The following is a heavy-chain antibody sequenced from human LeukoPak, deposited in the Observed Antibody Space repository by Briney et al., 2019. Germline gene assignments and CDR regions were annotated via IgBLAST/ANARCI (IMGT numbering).Heavy chain of an antibody. D-gene: IGHD6-13*01. CDR1: GFTFEDYA. CDR3: AKGYLAAAGTGGFNY. V-gene: IGHV3-9*01. CDR2: ISWNSGSI. Sequence: GGSLRLSCAASGFTFEDYAMHWVRQAPGKGLEWVSGISWNSGSIGYADSVKGRFTISRDNAKNSLYLQMNSLRAEDTALYYCAKGYLAAAGTGGFNYWGQGTLVTVSS. J-gene: IGHJ4*02.